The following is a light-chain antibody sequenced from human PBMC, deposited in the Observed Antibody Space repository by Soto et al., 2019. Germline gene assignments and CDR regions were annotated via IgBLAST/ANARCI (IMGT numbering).Light chain of an antibody. V-gene: IGLV2-8*01. Sequence: QSALTQPPSASGSPEQSVTISCTGTSSDVGAYNYVSWYQQHPGKAPKLMIYEVSKRPSGVPDRFSGSKSGNTASLTVSWLQAEDEADYYCSSYAGSNNYVFGTGTKLTVL. CDR2: EVS. J-gene: IGLJ1*01. CDR1: SSDVGAYNY. CDR3: SSYAGSNNYV.